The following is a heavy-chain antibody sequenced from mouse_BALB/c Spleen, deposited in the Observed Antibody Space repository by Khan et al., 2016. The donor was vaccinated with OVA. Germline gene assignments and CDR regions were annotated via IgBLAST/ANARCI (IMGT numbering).Heavy chain of an antibody. CDR3: ARRAYYGNWYFDV. CDR1: GYSITSDYA. CDR2: ISYSGST. D-gene: IGHD2-1*01. V-gene: IGHV3-2*02. J-gene: IGHJ1*01. Sequence: EVKLLESGPGLVKPSQSLSLTCTVTGYSITSDYAWNWIRQFPGNKLEWMGYISYSGSTSYNPSLKSRISITRDTSKNQFFLQLSSVTTEDTATYYCARRAYYGNWYFDVWGAVTTVTVSS.